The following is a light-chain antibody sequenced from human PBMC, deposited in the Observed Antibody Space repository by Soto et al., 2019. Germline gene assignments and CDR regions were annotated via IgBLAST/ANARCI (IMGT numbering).Light chain of an antibody. CDR2: DPS. Sequence: IVLTQSPGTLSLSPGERATLSCRTSQSVSNTYVAWYQQKPGQAPRLLIYDPSSRVTGIPDRFSGSGSGTDFTLTISRLEPEDFVVFYCQQYGTSEIIFGQGTRLE. J-gene: IGKJ5*01. V-gene: IGKV3-20*01. CDR3: QQYGTSEII. CDR1: QSVSNTY.